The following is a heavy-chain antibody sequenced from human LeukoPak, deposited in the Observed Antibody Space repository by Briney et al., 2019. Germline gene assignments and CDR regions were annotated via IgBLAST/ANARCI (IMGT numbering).Heavy chain of an antibody. CDR2: ISGDSRYI. V-gene: IGHV3-21*01. J-gene: IGHJ4*02. Sequence: GGSLRLSCAASGFTFSSYSMNWVRQAPGKGLEWVSAISGDSRYIYYADSVRGRFTISRDNAENSLYLQMNSLRVEDTAVYYCARDWGGDQYSGSYWGGFDYWGQGTLVTVSS. D-gene: IGHD1-26*01. CDR3: ARDWGGDQYSGSYWGGFDY. CDR1: GFTFSSYS.